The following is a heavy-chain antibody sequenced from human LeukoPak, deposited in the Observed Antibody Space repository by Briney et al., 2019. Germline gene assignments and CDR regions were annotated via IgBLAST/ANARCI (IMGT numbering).Heavy chain of an antibody. CDR1: GYTFTNYY. Sequence: ASVKVSCKASGYTFTNYYIHWVRQAPGQGLEWMGVISPNSGSTTYAQEFQGRVTMTRDTSTSTVYMDLSSLRSEDTAVFYCARARDCGGDCYYDAFHIWGQGTLVAVSS. J-gene: IGHJ3*02. CDR2: ISPNSGST. V-gene: IGHV1-46*01. D-gene: IGHD2-21*02. CDR3: ARARDCGGDCYYDAFHI.